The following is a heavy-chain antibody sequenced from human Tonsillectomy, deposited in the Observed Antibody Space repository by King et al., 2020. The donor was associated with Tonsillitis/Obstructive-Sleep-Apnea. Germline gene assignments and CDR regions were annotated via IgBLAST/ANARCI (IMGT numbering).Heavy chain of an antibody. V-gene: IGHV3-30*04. CDR2: ISYDGSNK. D-gene: IGHD3-22*01. CDR1: AFTLSRNP. CDR3: ARQIYDSIFMDV. Sequence: VQLVESGGGVVQPGRSLRLSCAASAFTLSRNPMHWVRQAPGKGLEWVAVISYDGSNKNYADSVKGRFTISRDTSRYTLYLQMDSLRAEDTAVYFCARQIYDSIFMDVWGQGTTVTVSS. J-gene: IGHJ6*02.